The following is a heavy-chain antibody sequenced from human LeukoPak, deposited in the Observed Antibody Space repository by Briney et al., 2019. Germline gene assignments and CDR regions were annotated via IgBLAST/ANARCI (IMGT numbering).Heavy chain of an antibody. D-gene: IGHD3-3*01. Sequence: PSETLSLTCTVSGGSISSYYWSWIRQPPGKGLEWIGYIHYSGSTNYNPSLKSRVTISVDTSKNQFSLKLSSVTAADTAVYYCARGPFTIFIGMDVWGQGTTVTVSS. J-gene: IGHJ6*02. CDR1: GGSISSYY. CDR2: IHYSGST. V-gene: IGHV4-59*01. CDR3: ARGPFTIFIGMDV.